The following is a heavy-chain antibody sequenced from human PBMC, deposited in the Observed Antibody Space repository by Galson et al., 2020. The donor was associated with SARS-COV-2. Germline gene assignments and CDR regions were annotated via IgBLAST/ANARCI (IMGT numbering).Heavy chain of an antibody. CDR1: GGSISSGGYY. D-gene: IGHD2-2*01. CDR3: ARDYFAMASFYGMDV. Sequence: SETLSLTCTVSGGSISSGGYYWSWIRQNPGKGLEWLGYIYYSGSTYYNPSLKSQVTISVDTSKNPFSLKLSSVTAADTAVYYCARDYFAMASFYGMDVWGQGTTVTVSS. J-gene: IGHJ6*02. V-gene: IGHV4-31*01. CDR2: IYYSGST.